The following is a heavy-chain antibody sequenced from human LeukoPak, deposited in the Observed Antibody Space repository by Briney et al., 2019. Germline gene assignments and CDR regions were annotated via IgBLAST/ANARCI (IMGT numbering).Heavy chain of an antibody. V-gene: IGHV1-69*13. CDR2: IIPILGTA. CDR1: GGTFSSYA. D-gene: IGHD3-22*01. CDR3: ARDQKTYYYDSSGPRYDY. J-gene: IGHJ4*02. Sequence: SVKVSCKASGGTFSSYAISWVRQAPGQGLEWMGGIIPILGTANYAQKFQGRVTITADESTSTAYMELSSLRSEDTAVYYCARDQKTYYYDSSGPRYDYWGQGTLVTVSS.